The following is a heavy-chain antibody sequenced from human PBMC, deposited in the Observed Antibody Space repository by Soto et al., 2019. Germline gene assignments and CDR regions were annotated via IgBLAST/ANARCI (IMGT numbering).Heavy chain of an antibody. J-gene: IGHJ4*02. CDR1: GFTFSSYW. V-gene: IGHV3-74*01. CDR2: INSDGSST. Sequence: GGSLRLSCAASGFTFSSYWMHWVRQAPGKGLVWVSRINSDGSSTSYADSVKGRFTISRDNAKNTLYLQMNSLRAEDTAVYYCASPTRYVGLDYWGQGTLVTVSS. CDR3: ASPTRYVGLDY. D-gene: IGHD2-2*01.